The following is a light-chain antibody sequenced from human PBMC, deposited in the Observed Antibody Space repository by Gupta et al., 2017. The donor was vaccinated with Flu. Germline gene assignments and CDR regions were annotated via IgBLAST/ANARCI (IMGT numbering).Light chain of an antibody. CDR3: QQHSTFPLT. Sequence: SGGDRVTITCRVSQGISSYLAWFQQKPGKAPKLLIYAASTLQTGVPSRFSGTGSGTEFTLTISSLQPEDFATYYCQQHSTFPLTFGGGTKVEIK. CDR2: AAS. J-gene: IGKJ4*01. CDR1: QGISSY. V-gene: IGKV1-9*01.